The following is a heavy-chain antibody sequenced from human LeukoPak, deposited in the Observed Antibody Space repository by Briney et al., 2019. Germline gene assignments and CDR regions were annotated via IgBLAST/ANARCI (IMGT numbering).Heavy chain of an antibody. D-gene: IGHD5-18*01. V-gene: IGHV3-48*04. CDR3: AREGGYSYGLPAYYFDY. J-gene: IGHJ4*02. Sequence: GGSLRLSCAASGFTFSSYSMNWVRQAPGKGLEWVSYISSSSSTIYYADSVKGRFTISRDNAKNSLYLQMNSLRAEDTAVYYCAREGGYSYGLPAYYFDYWGQGTLVTVSS. CDR2: ISSSSSTI. CDR1: GFTFSSYS.